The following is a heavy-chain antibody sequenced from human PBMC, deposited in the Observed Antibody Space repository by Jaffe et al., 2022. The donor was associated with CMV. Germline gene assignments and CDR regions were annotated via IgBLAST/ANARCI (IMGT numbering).Heavy chain of an antibody. Sequence: QVQLVQSGAEVKKPGASVKVSCKASGYTFTGYYMHWVRQAPGQGLEWMGWINPNSGGTNYAQKFQGRVTMTRDTSISTAYMELSRLRSDDTAVYYCARDTYYYDSSGYIDAFDIWGQGTMVTVSS. D-gene: IGHD3-22*01. CDR1: GYTFTGYY. J-gene: IGHJ3*02. CDR3: ARDTYYYDSSGYIDAFDI. V-gene: IGHV1-2*02. CDR2: INPNSGGT.